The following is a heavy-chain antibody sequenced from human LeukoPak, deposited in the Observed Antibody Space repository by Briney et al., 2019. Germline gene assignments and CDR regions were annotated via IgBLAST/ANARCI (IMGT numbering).Heavy chain of an antibody. V-gene: IGHV1-2*02. Sequence: ASVKVSCEASGYTFTGYYMHWVRQAPGQGLEWMGWINPNSGGTNYAQKFQGRVTMTRDTSISTAYMELSRLRSDDTAVYYCARDPQIYGSGSYYVGWFDPWGQGTLVTVSS. CDR3: ARDPQIYGSGSYYVGWFDP. CDR1: GYTFTGYY. CDR2: INPNSGGT. D-gene: IGHD3-10*01. J-gene: IGHJ5*02.